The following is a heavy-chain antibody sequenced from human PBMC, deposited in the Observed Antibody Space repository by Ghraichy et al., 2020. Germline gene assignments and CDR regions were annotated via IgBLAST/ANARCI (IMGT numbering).Heavy chain of an antibody. CDR3: ARDYGYYDDSGYYYVGDYYGMDV. CDR1: GFAFSDYS. Sequence: GGSLRLSCVGSGFAFSDYSINWVRQAPGKGLEWVAYISSRSSSIYHADSVKGRFSISRDNARNSVYLQINSLSGEDTAVYYCARDYGYYDDSGYYYVGDYYGMDVWGQGTTVTVS. CDR2: ISSRSSSI. D-gene: IGHD3-22*01. J-gene: IGHJ6*02. V-gene: IGHV3-48*04.